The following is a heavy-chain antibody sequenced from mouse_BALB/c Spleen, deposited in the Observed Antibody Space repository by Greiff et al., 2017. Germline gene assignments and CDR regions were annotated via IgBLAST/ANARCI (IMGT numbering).Heavy chain of an antibody. V-gene: IGHV5-12-2*01. CDR1: GFTFSSYT. D-gene: IGHD3-2*01. Sequence: EVQLVESGGGLVQPGGSLKLSCAASGFTFSSYTMSWVRQTPEKRLEWVAYISNGGGSTYYPDTVKGRFTISRDNAKNTLYLQMSSLKSEDTAMYYCARSPTAGYFDYWGQGTTLTVSS. CDR3: ARSPTAGYFDY. J-gene: IGHJ2*01. CDR2: ISNGGGST.